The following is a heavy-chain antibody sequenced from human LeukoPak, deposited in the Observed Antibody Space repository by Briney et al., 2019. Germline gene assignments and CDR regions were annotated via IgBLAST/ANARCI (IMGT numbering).Heavy chain of an antibody. V-gene: IGHV4-30-2*01. Sequence: PSETLSLTCTVSGGSISSGGYYWSWIRQPPGKGLEWIGYIYHSGSTYYNPSLKSRVTISVDRSKNQFSRKLSSVTAADTAVYYCARDRGYHYFDYWGQGTLVTVSS. CDR2: IYHSGST. D-gene: IGHD5-12*01. CDR1: GGSISSGGYY. J-gene: IGHJ4*02. CDR3: ARDRGYHYFDY.